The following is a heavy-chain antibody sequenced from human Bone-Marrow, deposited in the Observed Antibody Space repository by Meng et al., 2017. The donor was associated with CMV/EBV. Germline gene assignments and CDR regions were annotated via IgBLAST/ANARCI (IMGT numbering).Heavy chain of an antibody. CDR1: GYTFTSYG. CDR2: ISAYNGNT. V-gene: IGHV1-18*01. J-gene: IGHJ6*02. D-gene: IGHD3-3*01. CDR3: ARDPPYYDFWSGPILPGYGMDV. Sequence: ASVKVSCKASGYTFTSYGISWVRQAPGQGLEWMGWISAYNGNTNYAQKLQGRVTMTTDTSTSTAYMELRSLRSDDTAVYYCARDPPYYDFWSGPILPGYGMDVCGQGTTVTVSS.